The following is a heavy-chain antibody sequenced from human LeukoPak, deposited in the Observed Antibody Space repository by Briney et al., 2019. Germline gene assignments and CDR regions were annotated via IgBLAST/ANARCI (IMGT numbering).Heavy chain of an antibody. V-gene: IGHV4-59*01. D-gene: IGHD3-10*01. CDR3: ATVGVLLWFGELRGYFDY. CDR2: IYYSGST. CDR1: GGSFSGYY. Sequence: SETLSLTCAVYGGSFSGYYWSWIRQPPGKGLEWIGYIYYSGSTNYNPSLKSRVTMSVDTSKNQFSLKLSSVTAADTAVYYCATVGVLLWFGELRGYFDYWGQGTLVTVSS. J-gene: IGHJ4*02.